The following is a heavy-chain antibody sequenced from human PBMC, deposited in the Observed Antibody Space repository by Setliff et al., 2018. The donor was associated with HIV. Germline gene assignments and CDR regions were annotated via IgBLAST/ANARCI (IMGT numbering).Heavy chain of an antibody. J-gene: IGHJ4*02. CDR3: ARDLAEMDFFDS. Sequence: GGSLRLSCEASGFTFSTYSMNWVRQAPGKGLEWVSSISSSSRSKYYADSVKGRFTISRDNAKNSLYLQMNSLTAEDTAVYYCARDLAEMDFFDSWGQGTLVTVSS. V-gene: IGHV3-21*01. CDR2: ISSSSRSK. CDR1: GFTFSTYS.